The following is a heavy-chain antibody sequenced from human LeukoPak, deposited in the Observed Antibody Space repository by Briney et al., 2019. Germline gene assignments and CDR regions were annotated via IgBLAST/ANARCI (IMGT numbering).Heavy chain of an antibody. Sequence: ASVKVSCKASGYTFTSYSISWVRQAPGQGLEWMGWISAYNGNTIYAQKVKGRVTMTTDTSTSTAYMELRSLKSDDTAVYYCARDSLYYGSGSYLGFDPWGQGTLVTVSS. V-gene: IGHV1-18*01. D-gene: IGHD3-10*01. CDR3: ARDSLYYGSGSYLGFDP. J-gene: IGHJ5*02. CDR1: GYTFTSYS. CDR2: ISAYNGNT.